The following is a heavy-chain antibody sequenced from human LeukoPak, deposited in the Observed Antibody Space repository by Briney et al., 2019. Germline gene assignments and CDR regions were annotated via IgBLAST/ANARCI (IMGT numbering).Heavy chain of an antibody. J-gene: IGHJ4*02. V-gene: IGHV4-34*01. CDR2: INHSGST. Sequence: SETLSLTCAVSGGSFSGYYWSWIRQPPGKGLEWVGEINHSGSTNYNPSLRSRVTVSVHTSKNQLSLKLSSVTAADTAVYYCASSIPAATNYYFNYWGQGTLVTVSS. CDR3: ASSIPAATNYYFNY. D-gene: IGHD2-2*01. CDR1: GGSFSGYY.